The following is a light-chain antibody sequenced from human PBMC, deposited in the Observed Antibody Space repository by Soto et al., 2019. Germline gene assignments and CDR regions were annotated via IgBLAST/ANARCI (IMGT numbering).Light chain of an antibody. CDR2: GAS. CDR1: QSVSRSY. Sequence: EIVLTQSPGTLSLSPGERATLSCRASQSVSRSYLAWYQQKPGQAPRLLIYGASSRATGIPDRFSGSGSGTDFTLTISRLEPEDFAVYYWQQYGYSLYTFGQGTKLEIK. V-gene: IGKV3-20*01. J-gene: IGKJ2*01. CDR3: QQYGYSLYT.